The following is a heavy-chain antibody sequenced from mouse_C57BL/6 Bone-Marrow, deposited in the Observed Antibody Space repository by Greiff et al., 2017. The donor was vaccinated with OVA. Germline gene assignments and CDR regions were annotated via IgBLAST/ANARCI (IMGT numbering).Heavy chain of an antibody. V-gene: IGHV5-17*01. CDR1: GFTFSDYG. Sequence: EVKLVESGGGLVKPGGSLKLSCAASGFTFSDYGMHWVRQAPEKGLEWVAYISSGSSTIYYADTVKGRFTISRDNAKNTLFLQMTSLRSEETAMYYCARGDDYDGGAWFAYWGQGTLVTVPA. CDR2: ISSGSSTI. CDR3: ARGDDYDGGAWFAY. J-gene: IGHJ3*01. D-gene: IGHD2-4*01.